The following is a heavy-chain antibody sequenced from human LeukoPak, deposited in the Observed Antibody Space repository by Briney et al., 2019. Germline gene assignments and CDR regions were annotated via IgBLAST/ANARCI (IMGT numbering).Heavy chain of an antibody. J-gene: IGHJ4*02. CDR2: ISGSGGST. D-gene: IGHD6-19*01. Sequence: GGSLRLSCAASGFTFSSYAMSWVRQAPGKGLEWVSAISGSGGSTYYADSVKGRFTISRDNSKNTLYLQMNSLRAEDTAVYYCASLTAVADITSGYWGQGTLVTVSS. CDR3: ASLTAVADITSGY. CDR1: GFTFSSYA. V-gene: IGHV3-23*01.